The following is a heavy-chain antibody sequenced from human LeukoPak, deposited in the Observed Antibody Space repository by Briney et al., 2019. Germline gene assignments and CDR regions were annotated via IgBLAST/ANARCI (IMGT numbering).Heavy chain of an antibody. D-gene: IGHD4-17*01. CDR3: VGVGDRYWYFDL. Sequence: SETLSLTCTVSGGSISSSTYYWGWIRQPPGKGLEWIGSIYYSGSINYNPSLKSRISISVDTSKNHFSLKLSSVTAADTAVYYCVGVGDRYWYFDLWGRGPLVTVSS. CDR2: IYYSGSI. CDR1: GGSISSSTYY. V-gene: IGHV4-39*02. J-gene: IGHJ2*01.